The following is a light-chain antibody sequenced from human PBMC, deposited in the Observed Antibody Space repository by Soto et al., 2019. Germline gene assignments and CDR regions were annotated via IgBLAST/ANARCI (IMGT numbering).Light chain of an antibody. CDR3: SSFAGNNNCV. CDR2: EVS. CDR1: SSDVGGYNY. V-gene: IGLV2-8*01. Sequence: QSALTQPPSASGSPGQSVTISCTGTSSDVGGYNYVSWYQQHPGKAPKLMIYEVSKRPSGVPDRFSGSKSGNTASLTVSGLQAEDKADYYCSSFAGNNNCVFGPGTKVTVL. J-gene: IGLJ1*01.